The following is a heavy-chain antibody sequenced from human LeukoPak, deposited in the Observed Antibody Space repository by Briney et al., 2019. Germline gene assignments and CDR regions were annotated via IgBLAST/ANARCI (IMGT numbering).Heavy chain of an antibody. CDR1: GFTFRFSSYA. CDR3: AKSWRYYDSSGYYAFDI. V-gene: IGHV3-23*01. Sequence: PGGSLRLSCAASGFTFRFSSYAMSWVRQAPGRGLEWVSSSAASTNYADSVQGRFTICRDNSKNTLYLQMNSLRAEDTAVYYCAKSWRYYDSSGYYAFDIWGQGTMVTVSS. CDR2: SAAST. D-gene: IGHD3-22*01. J-gene: IGHJ3*02.